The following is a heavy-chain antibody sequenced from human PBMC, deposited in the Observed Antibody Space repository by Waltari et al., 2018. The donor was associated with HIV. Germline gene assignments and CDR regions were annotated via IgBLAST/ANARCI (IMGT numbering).Heavy chain of an antibody. CDR3: ARDGWLRSAYGMDV. Sequence: EVQLVESGGGLVQPGGSLRLSCATCGLTFRSFSMNWVRQAPGKGLEFISYISGSSSTIYYADSVKGRFTISRDNARNSLYLQMNSLRAEDTAVYYCARDGWLRSAYGMDVWGQGTTVTVS. V-gene: IGHV3-48*01. D-gene: IGHD5-12*01. CDR1: GLTFRSFS. J-gene: IGHJ6*02. CDR2: ISGSSSTI.